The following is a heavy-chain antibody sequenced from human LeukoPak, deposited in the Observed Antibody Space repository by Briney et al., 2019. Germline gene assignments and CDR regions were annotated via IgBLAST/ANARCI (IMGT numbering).Heavy chain of an antibody. CDR2: ISYDGSNK. J-gene: IGHJ6*02. CDR3: ARGRTYYYDSGNLMDV. Sequence: PGRSLRLSCAASGFTFSSYAMHWVRQAPGKGLEWVAVISYDGSNKYYADSVKGRFTISRDNSKNTLYLQMNSLGAEDTAVYYCARGRTYYYDSGNLMDVWGQGTTVTVSS. V-gene: IGHV3-30-3*01. CDR1: GFTFSSYA. D-gene: IGHD3-22*01.